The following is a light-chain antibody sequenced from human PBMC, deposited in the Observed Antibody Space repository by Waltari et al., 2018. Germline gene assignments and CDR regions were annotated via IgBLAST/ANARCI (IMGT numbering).Light chain of an antibody. CDR2: STN. J-gene: IGLJ3*02. Sequence: QTVVTQEPSFSVSPGGTVTLTCGLSSGSVSTSYYPSWYQQTPGQAPRTLIYSTNTRSSGVPDRCSGSILGNKAALTITGAQADDETDYYCVLYMGRGSWVFGGGTKLTVL. CDR3: VLYMGRGSWV. V-gene: IGLV8-61*01. CDR1: SGSVSTSYY.